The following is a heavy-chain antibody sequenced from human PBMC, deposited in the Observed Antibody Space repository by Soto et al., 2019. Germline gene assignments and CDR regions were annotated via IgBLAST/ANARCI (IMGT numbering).Heavy chain of an antibody. CDR2: ISGSSSDK. CDR3: AQYLLMDTSSIFDC. V-gene: IGHV3-23*01. Sequence: XGCLRLCCAASRFTFINFCMSWVRQGPGKGLEWVSAISGSSSDKCYTDSLEGRFTISRDNSKNTLYLEMNNLRADDSAVYYCAQYLLMDTSSIFDCWGQGALVTFSS. J-gene: IGHJ4*02. CDR1: RFTFINFC. D-gene: IGHD2-8*01.